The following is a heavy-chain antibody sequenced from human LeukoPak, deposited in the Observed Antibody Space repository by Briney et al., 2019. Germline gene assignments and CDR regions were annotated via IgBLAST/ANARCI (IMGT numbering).Heavy chain of an antibody. V-gene: IGHV6-1*01. CDR2: TYYKSKWFN. CDR1: GDSVSSNSAA. D-gene: IGHD4/OR15-4a*01. Sequence: PSQTLSVTCDISGDSVSSNSAAWNWIRQSPSRGLEWLGRTYYKSKWFNDYAVSVKSRITINPDTSKNQFSLQLNSVTPEDTAVYYCARALAKGVYWYFDLWGRGTLVTVSS. CDR3: ARALAKGVYWYFDL. J-gene: IGHJ2*01.